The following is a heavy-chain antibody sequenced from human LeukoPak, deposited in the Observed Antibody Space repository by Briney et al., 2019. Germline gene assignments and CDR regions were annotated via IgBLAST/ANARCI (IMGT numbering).Heavy chain of an antibody. Sequence: PGGSLRLSCEASGFTFSHYGIHWVRQTPGTGLEWVAAISSDGVEKHYADSVKGRFTISRDNSKSTLYLQMNSLRAEDTALYYCAREGHYDILTGYSPVEYYFYYMDVWGKGTTVTVSS. CDR1: GFTFSHYG. D-gene: IGHD3-9*01. CDR3: AREGHYDILTGYSPVEYYFYYMDV. CDR2: ISSDGVEK. J-gene: IGHJ6*03. V-gene: IGHV3-30*04.